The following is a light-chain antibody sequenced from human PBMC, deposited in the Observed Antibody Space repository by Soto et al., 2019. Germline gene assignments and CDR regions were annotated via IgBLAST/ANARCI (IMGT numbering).Light chain of an antibody. J-gene: IGLJ1*01. CDR3: SSYKSDSSYV. CDR2: AVS. Sequence: QSVLTQPASVSGSPGQSITISCTGTCSDVGLYDYVSWYQQHPGKAPQLMIYAVSNRPSGVSNRFSASKSGNTASLFISGLQDEEEAAYYCSSYKSDSSYVFGSGTKVTVL. V-gene: IGLV2-14*01. CDR1: CSDVGLYDY.